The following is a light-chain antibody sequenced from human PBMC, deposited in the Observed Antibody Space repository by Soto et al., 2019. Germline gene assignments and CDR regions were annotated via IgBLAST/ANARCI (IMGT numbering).Light chain of an antibody. J-gene: IGLJ7*01. CDR3: CSYAGSSTHAV. CDR1: SSDVGSYNL. Sequence: QSALTQPASVSGSPGQSITISCTGTSSDVGSYNLVSWYQQHPGKAPKLMIYEGSKRPSGVSNRFSGSKSGNTASLTISGLQAEDEADYYCCSYAGSSTHAVFGGGTKLTVL. CDR2: EGS. V-gene: IGLV2-23*01.